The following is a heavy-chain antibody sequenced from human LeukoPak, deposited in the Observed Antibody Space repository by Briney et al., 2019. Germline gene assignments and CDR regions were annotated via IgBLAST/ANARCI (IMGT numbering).Heavy chain of an antibody. CDR1: GYTFTSYG. D-gene: IGHD4-23*01. V-gene: IGHV1-18*01. J-gene: IGHJ4*02. Sequence: ASVKVSCPACGYTFTSYGISWVRQAPGQGLEWMGWISAYNGNTNYAQKLQGRVTMTTDTSTSTAYMELRSLRSDDTAVYYCARPPIDNYGGNPGGDYWGQGTLVTVSS. CDR2: ISAYNGNT. CDR3: ARPPIDNYGGNPGGDY.